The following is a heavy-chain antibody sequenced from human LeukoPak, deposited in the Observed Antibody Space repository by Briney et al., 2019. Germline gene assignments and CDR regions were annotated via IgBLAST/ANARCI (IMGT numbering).Heavy chain of an antibody. J-gene: IGHJ4*02. Sequence: SETLSLTCTVSGGSISSYYWSWIRQPAGKGLEWIGRIYTSGSTNYNPSLKSRVTMSVDTSKNQFSLKLSSVTAADTAVYYCARSGYDILTGYSGFDYWGQGTLVAVSS. CDR1: GGSISSYY. D-gene: IGHD3-9*01. CDR3: ARSGYDILTGYSGFDY. CDR2: IYTSGST. V-gene: IGHV4-4*07.